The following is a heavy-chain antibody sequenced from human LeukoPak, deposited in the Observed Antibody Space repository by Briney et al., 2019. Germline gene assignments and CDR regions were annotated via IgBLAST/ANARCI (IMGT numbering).Heavy chain of an antibody. CDR1: GGSIRSNDHY. V-gene: IGHV4-39*02. CDR2: IYYTGNS. J-gene: IGHJ4*02. Sequence: SETLSLTCDVSGGSIRSNDHYWGWIRQPPGKGLEWIATIYYTGNSHYNPSLKSRVTIPVDTSKNQFSLKLSSVTAADTAVYYCARDDSSGWYSGVDYWGQGTLVTVSS. CDR3: ARDDSSGWYSGVDY. D-gene: IGHD6-19*01.